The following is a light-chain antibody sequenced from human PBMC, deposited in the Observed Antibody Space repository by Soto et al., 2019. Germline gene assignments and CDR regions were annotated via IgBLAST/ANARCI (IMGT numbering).Light chain of an antibody. J-gene: IGLJ1*01. CDR3: CSYAGSSTYV. Sequence: QSVLTQPASVSGSPGQSITISCTGTSSVVGSYNLVSWYQQHPGKAPKLMIYEVSKRPSGVSNRFSGSKSGNTAPLTISGLQAEDEADYYCCSYAGSSTYVFGTGTKVTVL. CDR1: SSVVGSYNL. V-gene: IGLV2-23*02. CDR2: EVS.